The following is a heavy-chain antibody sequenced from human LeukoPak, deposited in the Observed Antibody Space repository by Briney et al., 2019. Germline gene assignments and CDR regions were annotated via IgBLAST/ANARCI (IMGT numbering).Heavy chain of an antibody. CDR1: GYTFTSYG. CDR2: ISAYNGNT. V-gene: IGHV1-18*01. Sequence: ASVKVSCKASGYTFTSYGISWVRQAPGQGLEGIGWISAYNGNTNYEQKLQGRVTMTTDTSTSTAYMELRSLRSDDTAVYYCAIDYGGNYYYGMDVWGQGTTVTVSS. D-gene: IGHD4-23*01. CDR3: AIDYGGNYYYGMDV. J-gene: IGHJ6*02.